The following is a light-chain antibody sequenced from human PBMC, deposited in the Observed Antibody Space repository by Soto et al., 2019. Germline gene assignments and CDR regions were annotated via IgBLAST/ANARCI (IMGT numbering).Light chain of an antibody. CDR3: ASWDTSLRAGV. V-gene: IGLV1-51*01. CDR2: DND. CDR1: SSNIGSNS. Sequence: QSALTQPPSVSAAPGQKVTISCSGSSSNIGSNSVSWYQQLPGTAPKLLICDNDKRPSGIPDRFSGSKSGPSATLGITGLQTGDEADYYCASWDTSLRAGVFGAGTKLTVL. J-gene: IGLJ1*01.